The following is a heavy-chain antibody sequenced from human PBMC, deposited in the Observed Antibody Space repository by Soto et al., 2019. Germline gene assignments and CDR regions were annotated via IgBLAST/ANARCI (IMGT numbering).Heavy chain of an antibody. Sequence: EVQLVQSGAEVKKPGESLQISCKGSGYSFTSYHIVWVRQMPGKGLEWMGIIYPGDSETRYSPSLQGQVTMSANKSTSTEYLQWSSLEAANTAMYYCARRSYCDGDCARRPFDYYGMDVWGQGTTVTVSS. CDR3: ARRSYCDGDCARRPFDYYGMDV. V-gene: IGHV5-51*01. D-gene: IGHD2-21*02. J-gene: IGHJ6*02. CDR1: GYSFTSYH. CDR2: IYPGDSET.